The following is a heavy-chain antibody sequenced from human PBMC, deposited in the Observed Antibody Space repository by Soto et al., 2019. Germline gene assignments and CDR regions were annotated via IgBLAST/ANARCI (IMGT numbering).Heavy chain of an antibody. D-gene: IGHD3-3*01. Sequence: GGSLRLSCAASGFTFSSYEMNWVRQAPGKGLEWVSYISSSGSTIYYADSVKGRFTISRDNAKNSLYLQMNSLRAEDTAVYYCARGGGKYYDFWSGRTPPYGMDVWGQGTTVTVS. V-gene: IGHV3-48*03. CDR1: GFTFSSYE. J-gene: IGHJ6*02. CDR3: ARGGGKYYDFWSGRTPPYGMDV. CDR2: ISSSGSTI.